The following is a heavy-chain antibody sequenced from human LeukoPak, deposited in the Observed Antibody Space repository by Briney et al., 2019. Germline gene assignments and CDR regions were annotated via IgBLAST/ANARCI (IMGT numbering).Heavy chain of an antibody. J-gene: IGHJ5*02. Sequence: ASVKVSCKASGYTFTGYYMHWVRQAPGQGLEWMGWINPNSGGTNYAQKFQGRVTMTRDTSISTAYMELSRLRSDDTAVYYCARWGDKNGYSSSSNPWGQGTLVTVSS. CDR2: INPNSGGT. CDR3: ARWGDKNGYSSSSNP. V-gene: IGHV1-2*02. CDR1: GYTFTGYY. D-gene: IGHD6-6*01.